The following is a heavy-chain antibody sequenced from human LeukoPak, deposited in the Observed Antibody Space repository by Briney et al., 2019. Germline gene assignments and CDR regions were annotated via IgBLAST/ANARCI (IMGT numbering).Heavy chain of an antibody. J-gene: IGHJ4*02. Sequence: SETLSLTCTVSGGSISSSSYYWGWIRQPPGKGLEWIGSISYSGSTYYNPSLKSRVTTSVDTSKNHFSLKLSSVTAAGTAVYYCARGSVVAATTYYFDYWGQGTLVTVSS. CDR1: GGSISSSSYY. CDR2: ISYSGST. CDR3: ARGSVVAATTYYFDY. D-gene: IGHD2-15*01. V-gene: IGHV4-39*07.